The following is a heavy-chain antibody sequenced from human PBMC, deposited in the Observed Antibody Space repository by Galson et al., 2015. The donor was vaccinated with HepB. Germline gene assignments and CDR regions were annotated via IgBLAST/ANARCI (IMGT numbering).Heavy chain of an antibody. CDR2: ISAYNGNT. J-gene: IGHJ3*02. V-gene: IGHV1-18*01. CDR1: GHTFTSYG. D-gene: IGHD6-13*01. Sequence: SVKVSCKASGHTFTSYGISWVRQAPGQGLEWMGWISAYNGNTNYAQKLQGRVTMTTDTSTSTAYMELRSLRSDDTAVYYCARDLWTWQQLVGGAFDIWGQGTMVTVSS. CDR3: ARDLWTWQQLVGGAFDI.